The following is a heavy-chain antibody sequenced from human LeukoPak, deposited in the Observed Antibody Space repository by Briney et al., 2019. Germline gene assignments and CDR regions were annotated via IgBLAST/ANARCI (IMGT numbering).Heavy chain of an antibody. Sequence: PSETLSLTCTVSGASISSSTDYWGWIRQPPGRGLEWIANIYYSGSTYYNPPLKSRVTISVDTSKNQFSLKLSSVTAADTAVYYCAGLIRPGWFDPWGQGTLVTVSS. J-gene: IGHJ5*02. V-gene: IGHV4-39*01. D-gene: IGHD1-14*01. CDR3: AGLIRPGWFDP. CDR2: IYYSGST. CDR1: GASISSSTDY.